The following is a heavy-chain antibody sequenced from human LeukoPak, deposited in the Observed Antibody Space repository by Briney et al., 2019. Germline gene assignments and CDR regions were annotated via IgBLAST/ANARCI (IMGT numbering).Heavy chain of an antibody. J-gene: IGHJ4*02. CDR1: GGSFSGYY. D-gene: IGHD3-22*01. CDR2: INHSGST. Sequence: PSETLSLTCAVYGGSFSGYYWSWIRQPPGKGLEWIGEINHSGSTNYNPSLKSRVTISVDTSKNQFSLKLSSVTAADMAVYYCARHGDYYDSSGIDYWGQGTLVTVSS. CDR3: ARHGDYYDSSGIDY. V-gene: IGHV4-34*01.